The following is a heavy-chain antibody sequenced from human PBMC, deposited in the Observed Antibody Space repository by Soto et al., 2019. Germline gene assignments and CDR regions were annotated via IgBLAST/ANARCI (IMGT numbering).Heavy chain of an antibody. J-gene: IGHJ5*02. V-gene: IGHV2-5*02. CDR1: GFSLSTSGVG. D-gene: IGHD6-13*01. Sequence: QITLKESGPTLVKHTQTLTLTCTFSGFSLSTSGVGVGWIRQPPGKALEWLALIYWDDDKRYSPSLKSRLTITKDNSKNQVVLTLTNMDPVDTATYYCAHIPYRSSWEDWFDPWGQGTLVTVSS. CDR3: AHIPYRSSWEDWFDP. CDR2: IYWDDDK.